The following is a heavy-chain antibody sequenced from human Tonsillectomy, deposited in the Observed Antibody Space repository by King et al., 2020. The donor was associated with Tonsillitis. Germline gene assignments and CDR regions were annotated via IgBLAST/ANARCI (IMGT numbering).Heavy chain of an antibody. V-gene: IGHV3-23*04. J-gene: IGHJ4*02. CDR2: ISPSGTNT. Sequence: VQLVESGGGLAQPGGSLRLSCAASRCTFINYGMSWVRHSPGLGLEWVSTISPSGTNTHYADSVRGRFTISRDNFKNTLFLEMNSLRAEDTALYYCAQDISMPGDYWGQGTLVTVSS. CDR1: RCTFINYG. CDR3: AQDISMPGDY. D-gene: IGHD2/OR15-2a*01.